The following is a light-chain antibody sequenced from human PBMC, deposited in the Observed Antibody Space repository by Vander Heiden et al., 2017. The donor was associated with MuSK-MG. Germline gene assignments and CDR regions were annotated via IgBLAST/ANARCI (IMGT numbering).Light chain of an antibody. CDR1: QSINNW. CDR3: QQFSSPVT. CDR2: RAS. Sequence: QSPSTLSASVGDRVTITCRASQSINNWLAWYQQKQGKAPNLLIYRASTLETGVPSRFSGSGSGTEFTLTISCLQPDDFATYYCQQFSSPVTFGQGTKVEIK. V-gene: IGKV1-5*03. J-gene: IGKJ1*01.